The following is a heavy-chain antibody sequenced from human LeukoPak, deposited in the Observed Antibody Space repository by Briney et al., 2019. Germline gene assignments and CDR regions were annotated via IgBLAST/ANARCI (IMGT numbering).Heavy chain of an antibody. V-gene: IGHV3-53*01. CDR3: ARDSIAAAGTGLDY. D-gene: IGHD6-13*01. Sequence: GGSLRLSCTASGFTVSSNYISWVRQAPGKGLEWVSVIYTGSSTYYADSVKGRFTISRHNSKNTLYLQMNSLRAEDTAVYYCARDSIAAAGTGLDYWGQGTLVTVPS. J-gene: IGHJ4*02. CDR2: IYTGSST. CDR1: GFTVSSNY.